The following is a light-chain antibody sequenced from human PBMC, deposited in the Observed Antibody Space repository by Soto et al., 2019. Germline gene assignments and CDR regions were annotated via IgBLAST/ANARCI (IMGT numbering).Light chain of an antibody. CDR3: CSNAAGSTYV. V-gene: IGLV2-23*01. CDR2: EAS. Sequence: QSVLTQPASVSGSPGQSITISYTGTSSDVGSHNLVSWYQQFPGQAPKLIIFEASKRPSGVSNRFSGSKSGSTASLTISGLQAEDEADYYCCSNAAGSTYVFGSGTKVTVL. CDR1: SSDVGSHNL. J-gene: IGLJ1*01.